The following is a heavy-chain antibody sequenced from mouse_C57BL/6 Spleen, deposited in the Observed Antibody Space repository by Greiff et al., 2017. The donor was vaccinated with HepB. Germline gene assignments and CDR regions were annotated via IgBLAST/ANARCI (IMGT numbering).Heavy chain of an antibody. D-gene: IGHD1-1*01. V-gene: IGHV1-82*01. Sequence: QVQLKESGPELVKPGASVKISCKASGYAFSSSWMNWVKQRPGKGLEWIGRIYPGDGDTNYNGKFKGKATLTADKSSSTAYMQLSSLTSEDSAVYFCARFSRGSSAFAYWGQGTLVTVSA. CDR1: GYAFSSSW. CDR3: ARFSRGSSAFAY. CDR2: IYPGDGDT. J-gene: IGHJ3*01.